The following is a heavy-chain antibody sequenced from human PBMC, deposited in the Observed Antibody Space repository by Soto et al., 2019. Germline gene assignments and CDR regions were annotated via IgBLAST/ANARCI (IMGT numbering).Heavy chain of an antibody. CDR2: ISAYNGNT. CDR3: ARDGVGYCISTSCLNWFDP. Sequence: QVQLVQSGAEVKKPGASVKVSCKASGYTFTSYGITWVRQAPGQGLEWMGWISAYNGNTNYAQKLQGRVTMTTDTSTSTAYIELRSLRSDDTAVYYCARDGVGYCISTSCLNWFDPWGQGTLVTVSS. V-gene: IGHV1-18*01. CDR1: GYTFTSYG. D-gene: IGHD2-2*03. J-gene: IGHJ5*02.